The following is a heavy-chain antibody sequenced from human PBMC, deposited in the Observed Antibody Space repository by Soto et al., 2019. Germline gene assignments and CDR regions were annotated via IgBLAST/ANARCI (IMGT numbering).Heavy chain of an antibody. D-gene: IGHD6-19*01. Sequence: GGSLRLSCAASGFTFSPYAMHWVRQAPGRGLEWVAVISYDGRDSHHADSVKGRFTISRDNSKNTLYLQMNSLRAEDTAVYYCSNWRFYSSSHSYNWFDPWGQGTLVTVSS. J-gene: IGHJ5*02. CDR1: GFTFSPYA. V-gene: IGHV3-30*18. CDR3: SNWRFYSSSHSYNWFDP. CDR2: ISYDGRDS.